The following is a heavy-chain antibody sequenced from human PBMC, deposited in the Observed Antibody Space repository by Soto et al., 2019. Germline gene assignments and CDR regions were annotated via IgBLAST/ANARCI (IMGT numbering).Heavy chain of an antibody. CDR3: ARFSGGSYNTYYFYYGMDV. Sequence: QVQLVQSGAEVKNPGASVKVSCKASGYTFTSYGISWVRQAPGQGLDWMGWSSAYNGNTKYAQDLQGRVTMTTDTATSTDYMELRSLRSDDTAMYYCARFSGGSYNTYYFYYGMDVWGQGTTVTVS. CDR2: SSAYNGNT. J-gene: IGHJ6*02. CDR1: GYTFTSYG. V-gene: IGHV1-18*04. D-gene: IGHD2-15*01.